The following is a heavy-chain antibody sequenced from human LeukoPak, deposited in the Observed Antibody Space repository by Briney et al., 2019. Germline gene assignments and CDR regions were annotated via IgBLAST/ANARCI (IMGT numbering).Heavy chain of an antibody. J-gene: IGHJ5*02. Sequence: SETLSLTCTVSGGSISSYYWSWIRQPPGKGLEWIGYIYYSGSTNYNPSLKSRVTISVDTSKNQFSLKLSSVTAADTAVYYCARDYGDYLWGSWGQGTLVTVSS. D-gene: IGHD4-17*01. CDR2: IYYSGST. V-gene: IGHV4-59*12. CDR1: GGSISSYY. CDR3: ARDYGDYLWGS.